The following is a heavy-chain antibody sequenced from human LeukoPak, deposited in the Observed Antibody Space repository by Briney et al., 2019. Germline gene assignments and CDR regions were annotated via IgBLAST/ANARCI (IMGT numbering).Heavy chain of an antibody. J-gene: IGHJ3*02. D-gene: IGHD2-21*02. CDR3: AKDLGCGGDCYSEVGAFDI. Sequence: GRSLRLSCAASGFTFSSYGMHWVRQAPGKGLEWVAVISYDGSNKYYADSVKGRFTISRDNSKNTLYLQMNSLRAEDTAVYYCAKDLGCGGDCYSEVGAFDIWGQGTMVTVSS. CDR1: GFTFSSYG. V-gene: IGHV3-30*18. CDR2: ISYDGSNK.